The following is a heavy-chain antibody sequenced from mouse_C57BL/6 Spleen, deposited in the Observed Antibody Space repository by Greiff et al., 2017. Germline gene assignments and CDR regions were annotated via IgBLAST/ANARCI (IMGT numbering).Heavy chain of an antibody. J-gene: IGHJ2*01. CDR2: ICGYGST. CDR3: ASKGGPYYGRSYDLYLDY. Sequence: QVQLQQSGPGLVAPSQCLSITCTVSGFSLTSYGVSWVRQPPGKGLEWLGVICGYGSTNYHSTLISRLSISKDNSKSQVSLKLHSLRTDDTATYYFASKGGPYYGRSYDLYLDYGGQGTTLTVSS. D-gene: IGHD1-1*01. CDR1: GFSLTSYG. V-gene: IGHV2-3*01.